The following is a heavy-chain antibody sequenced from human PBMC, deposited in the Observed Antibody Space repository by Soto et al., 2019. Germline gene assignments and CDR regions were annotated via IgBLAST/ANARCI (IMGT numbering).Heavy chain of an antibody. CDR1: GGSFSGYY. Sequence: SETLSLTCAVYGGSFSGYYWSWVRQTPGKGLEWIGEINHSGSTNYNPSLKSRVTISVDTSKHQFSLRLSSVTAADSAVYYCASYHYYDFWIGSRHYMDAWGKGTTVTVSS. J-gene: IGHJ6*03. V-gene: IGHV4-34*01. CDR2: INHSGST. D-gene: IGHD3-3*01. CDR3: ASYHYYDFWIGSRHYMDA.